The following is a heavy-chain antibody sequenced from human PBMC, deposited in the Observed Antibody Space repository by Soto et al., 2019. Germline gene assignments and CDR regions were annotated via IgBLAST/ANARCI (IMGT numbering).Heavy chain of an antibody. D-gene: IGHD2-15*01. Sequence: QVQLVQSGAEVKKPGSSVKVSCKSSGGTFSNSPISWVRQAPGQGLEWVGGVIPVFRTANYAQKFQGRVTIIADEAKNAAYMELGNLRSEDTVVDDCARSRLVVGVTEDDYGIDVWGQGTTVTVSS. CDR3: ARSRLVVGVTEDDYGIDV. J-gene: IGHJ6*02. V-gene: IGHV1-69*12. CDR1: GGTFSNSP. CDR2: VIPVFRTA.